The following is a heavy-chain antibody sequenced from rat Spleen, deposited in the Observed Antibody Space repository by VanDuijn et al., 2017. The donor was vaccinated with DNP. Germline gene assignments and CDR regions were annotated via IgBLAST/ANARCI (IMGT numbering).Heavy chain of an antibody. CDR2: IWNTGGT. J-gene: IGHJ4*01. Sequence: VQLQESGPGLVQPSQTLSLTCTVAGFSLTTYNMHWVRQPPGKDLEWMGVIWNTGGTLYNSALKSRLSISKDTSKSQVFLELNSLQTEDTATYYCARGGRGGSMNVWGQGTSVTVSS. CDR1: GFSLTTYN. V-gene: IGHV2-41*01. D-gene: IGHD1-11*01. CDR3: ARGGRGGSMNV.